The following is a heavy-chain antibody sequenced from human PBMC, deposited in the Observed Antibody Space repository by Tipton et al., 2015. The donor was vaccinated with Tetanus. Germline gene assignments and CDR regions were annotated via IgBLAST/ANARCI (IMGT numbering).Heavy chain of an antibody. J-gene: IGHJ5*02. CDR2: INPNSGRT. V-gene: IGHV1-2*06. Sequence: QLVQSGAEVKKPGASVQVSCKASGYTFTRYAINWVRQAPGQGLEWMGRINPNSGRTNYAQKFEGRVTMTGDTSINTASMELTSRTSDDKAVYFFVRGGSIRAAGRAIPWFAPLGQGTLVTVSS. D-gene: IGHD6-13*01. CDR3: VRGGSIRAAGRAIPWFAP. CDR1: GYTFTRYA.